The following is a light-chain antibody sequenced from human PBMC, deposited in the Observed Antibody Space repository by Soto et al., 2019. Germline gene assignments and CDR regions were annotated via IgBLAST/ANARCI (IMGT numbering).Light chain of an antibody. Sequence: QSALTQPASVSGSPGQSITISCTGTSSDVGTYNYVSWYRQHPGKAPQLMIYDVSYRPSGVSNRFSGSKSGNTASLTISGLQAEDEADYYCSSYTSSSTLYVFGSGTQLTVL. CDR3: SSYTSSSTLYV. CDR2: DVS. J-gene: IGLJ7*01. V-gene: IGLV2-14*01. CDR1: SSDVGTYNY.